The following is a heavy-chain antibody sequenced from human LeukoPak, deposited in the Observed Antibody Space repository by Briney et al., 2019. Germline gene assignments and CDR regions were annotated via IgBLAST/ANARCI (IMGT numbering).Heavy chain of an antibody. CDR3: ARGVGDFWSGLARGYYYYMDV. CDR1: GFTFSSYS. CDR2: ISSSSSYI. J-gene: IGHJ6*03. V-gene: IGHV3-21*01. D-gene: IGHD3-3*01. Sequence: GGSLRLSCAASGFTFSSYSMNWVRQAPGKGLEWVSSISSSSSYIYYADSVKGRFTISRDNAKNSLYLQMNSLRAEDTAVYYCARGVGDFWSGLARGYYYYMDVRGKGTTVTVSS.